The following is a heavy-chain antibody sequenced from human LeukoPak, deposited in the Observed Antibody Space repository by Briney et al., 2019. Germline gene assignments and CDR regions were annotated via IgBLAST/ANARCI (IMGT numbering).Heavy chain of an antibody. Sequence: SETLSLTCTVSGGSLSSYYWSWIRQPAAQGLEWIGRVYTSGSTNYNPTLHSRVTMSVDTSKNPFSLKLSSVTAADTAVYYCARGEYSSGWPFDYWGQGTLVTVSS. D-gene: IGHD6-19*01. CDR2: VYTSGST. CDR1: GGSLSSYY. V-gene: IGHV4-4*07. CDR3: ARGEYSSGWPFDY. J-gene: IGHJ4*02.